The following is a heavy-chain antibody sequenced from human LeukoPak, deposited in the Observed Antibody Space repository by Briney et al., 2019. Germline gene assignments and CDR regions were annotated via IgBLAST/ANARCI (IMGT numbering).Heavy chain of an antibody. CDR3: ARTVGAIDIFDY. CDR2: IIPIFSTA. J-gene: IGHJ4*02. V-gene: IGHV1-69*13. Sequence: SVKVSCKASGGTFSSYAISWVRQAPGQGLEWMGRIIPIFSTANYAQKFQGRVTITADESTSTAYMELSSLRSEDTAVYYCARTVGAIDIFDYWGQGTLVTVSS. D-gene: IGHD1-26*01. CDR1: GGTFSSYA.